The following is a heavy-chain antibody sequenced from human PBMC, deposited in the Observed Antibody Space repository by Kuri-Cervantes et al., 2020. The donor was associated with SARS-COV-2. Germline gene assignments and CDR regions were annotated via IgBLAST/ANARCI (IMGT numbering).Heavy chain of an antibody. Sequence: GGSLRLSCAASGFTFSSYEMNWVRQAPGKGLEWVSYISSSGSTIYYADSVKGRFTISRDNAKNSLYLQMNSLRTEDTALYYCAKDRAYDSSGYFRGMDVWGQGTTVTVSS. V-gene: IGHV3-48*03. CDR2: ISSSGSTI. CDR1: GFTFSSYE. J-gene: IGHJ6*02. CDR3: AKDRAYDSSGYFRGMDV. D-gene: IGHD3-22*01.